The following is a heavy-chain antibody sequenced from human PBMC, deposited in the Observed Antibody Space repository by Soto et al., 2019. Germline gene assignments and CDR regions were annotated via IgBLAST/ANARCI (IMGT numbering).Heavy chain of an antibody. CDR2: IYHSGST. CDR3: ARAGAYDFWSAYNKEATPDY. J-gene: IGHJ4*02. CDR1: GGSISSSHW. D-gene: IGHD3-3*01. Sequence: SETLSLTCAVSGGSISSSHWWIWVRQPPGKGLEWIGEIYHSGSTNYNPSLKSRVTMSVDKSKNQFSLKMTSVTAADTAVYFCARAGAYDFWSAYNKEATPDYWGKGTLVTVSS. V-gene: IGHV4-4*02.